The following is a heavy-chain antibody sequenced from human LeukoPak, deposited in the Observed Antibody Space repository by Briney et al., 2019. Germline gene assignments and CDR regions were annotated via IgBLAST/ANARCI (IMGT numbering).Heavy chain of an antibody. CDR3: ARGGGGYKPSAPAV. Sequence: QAGGSLRLSCAASGFTFSSYAMSWVRQAPGKWLEWVSAISGSGGSTYYADSVKGRFTISRDNAKNSLYLQMNSLRAEDTAVYYCARGGGGYKPSAPAVWGQGTLVTVSS. V-gene: IGHV3-23*01. CDR1: GFTFSSYA. J-gene: IGHJ4*02. D-gene: IGHD5-24*01. CDR2: ISGSGGST.